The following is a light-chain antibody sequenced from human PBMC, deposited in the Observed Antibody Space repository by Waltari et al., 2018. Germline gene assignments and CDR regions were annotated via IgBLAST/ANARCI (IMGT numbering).Light chain of an antibody. V-gene: IGKV3-11*01. CDR1: QSVSTC. Sequence: EIVLTQSPATLSLSPGESATLSCRASQSVSTCLAWYQQKPGQAPRLLIYQASHRATAIPARFSGSGSGTDFTLTISSLEPEDFAVYYCQQCYNWPRTFGQGTKVEVK. J-gene: IGKJ1*01. CDR2: QAS. CDR3: QQCYNWPRT.